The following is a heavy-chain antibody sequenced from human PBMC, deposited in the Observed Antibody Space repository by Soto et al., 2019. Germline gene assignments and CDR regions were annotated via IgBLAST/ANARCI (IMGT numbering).Heavy chain of an antibody. J-gene: IGHJ6*02. CDR1: GASISSSNW. CDR3: ARRTWGMDV. Sequence: QVQLQESGPGLVKPSGTLSLTCAVSGASISSSNWCSWVRQPPGKGLGWIGEIYHIGHTNYNPSLESRVTISVDKSTNQSSLRLSSVTAADTAVYYCARRTWGMDVWGQGTTVIVSS. V-gene: IGHV4-4*02. CDR2: IYHIGHT. D-gene: IGHD2-8*01.